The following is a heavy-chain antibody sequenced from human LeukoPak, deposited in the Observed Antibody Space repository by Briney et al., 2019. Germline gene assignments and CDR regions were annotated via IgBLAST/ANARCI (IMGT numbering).Heavy chain of an antibody. J-gene: IGHJ4*02. V-gene: IGHV3-30*04. CDR3: ARENSGWYGYYFDY. Sequence: GGSLRLSCAASGFTFSRYAMHWVRQAPGKGLEWVAVISYDGSNKYYADSVKGRFTISRDNSKNTLYLQMNSLRAEDTAVYYCARENSGWYGYYFDYWGQGTLVTVSS. CDR2: ISYDGSNK. CDR1: GFTFSRYA. D-gene: IGHD6-19*01.